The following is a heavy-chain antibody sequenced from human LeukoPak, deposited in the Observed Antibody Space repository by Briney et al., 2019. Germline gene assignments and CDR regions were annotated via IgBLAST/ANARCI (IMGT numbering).Heavy chain of an antibody. V-gene: IGHV4-34*01. D-gene: IGHD6-13*01. CDR1: GGSFSGYY. CDR2: INHSGST. Sequence: PSETLSLTCAVYGGSFSGYYWSWIRQPPGKGLEWIGEINHSGSTNYNPSLKSRVTISVDTSKNQFSLKLSSVTAADTAVYYCARAAAALPGVGGQGTLVTVSS. CDR3: ARAAAALPGV. J-gene: IGHJ4*02.